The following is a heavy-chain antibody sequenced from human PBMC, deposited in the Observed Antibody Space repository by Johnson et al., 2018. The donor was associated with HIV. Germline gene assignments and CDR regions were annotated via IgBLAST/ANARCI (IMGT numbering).Heavy chain of an antibody. CDR2: IRYDGSNK. V-gene: IGHV3-30*02. J-gene: IGHJ3*02. CDR1: GFTFRSYG. Sequence: QVQLVESGGGVVQPGGSLRLSCAASGFTFRSYGMHWVRQAPGKGLEWVAFIRYDGSNKDYADSVKGRFPISRDNSKNTLYLQMNSLRAEDTAVYYCAKDIKRYCGGYCNDAFDIWGQGTMVTVSS. D-gene: IGHD2-21*02. CDR3: AKDIKRYCGGYCNDAFDI.